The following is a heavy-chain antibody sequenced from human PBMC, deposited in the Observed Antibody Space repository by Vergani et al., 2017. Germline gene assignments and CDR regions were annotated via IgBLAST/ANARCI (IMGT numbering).Heavy chain of an antibody. Sequence: EVQLVESGGGLVKPGGSLRLSCAASGFTFSSYSMNWVRQAPGKGLEWVSSISSSSSYIYYADSVKGRFTISRDKDKNSLYLQMNSLRAEDTAVYYCARDRTGILWFGGDLGQGTLVTVSS. V-gene: IGHV3-21*01. D-gene: IGHD3-10*01. CDR3: ARDRTGILWFGGD. J-gene: IGHJ4*02. CDR1: GFTFSSYS. CDR2: ISSSSSYI.